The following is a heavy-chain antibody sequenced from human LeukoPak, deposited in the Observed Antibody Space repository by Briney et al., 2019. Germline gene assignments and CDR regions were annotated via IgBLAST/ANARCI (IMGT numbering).Heavy chain of an antibody. CDR2: ISDSGDYT. D-gene: IGHD3-22*01. CDR1: TFTFSSNA. Sequence: RRSLTLACEASTFTFSSNAISWGRQAHGKGLEWVSAISDSGDYTYYADSVKGRFAISRDNSKRTLYRQMNCQIAEDTAIYYCAKFLYDSSGPYNYIDTWGQGTLVTVSS. CDR3: AKFLYDSSGPYNYIDT. J-gene: IGHJ5*02. V-gene: IGHV3-23*01.